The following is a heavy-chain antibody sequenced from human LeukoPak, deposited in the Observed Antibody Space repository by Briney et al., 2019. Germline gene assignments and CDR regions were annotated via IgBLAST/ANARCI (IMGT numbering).Heavy chain of an antibody. CDR1: GFTFSTYG. D-gene: IGHD2-8*01. Sequence: PGGSLRFSCAASGFTFSTYGMHWVRQAPGKGLEWVAFIRYDGSNKYYADSVKGRFTISRDNSKNTLYLQMNSLRAEDTAVYYCARNGLAANGYFDYWGQGTLVTVSS. V-gene: IGHV3-30*02. CDR2: IRYDGSNK. CDR3: ARNGLAANGYFDY. J-gene: IGHJ4*02.